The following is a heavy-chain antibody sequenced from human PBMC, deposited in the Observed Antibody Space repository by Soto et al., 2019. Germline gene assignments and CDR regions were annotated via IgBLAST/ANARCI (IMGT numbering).Heavy chain of an antibody. CDR2: INGDGSTT. Sequence: EALLVESGGGLVQPGGSLRLSCAASGFNFNFFWMHWVRQAPGKGLVWVSRINGDGSTTDYADSVKGRFTISRDNAKNTLFLQMDSLRVEDTAVYYCVRASPTNLEDADTVASWFDPWGQGTLVTVSS. V-gene: IGHV3-74*01. CDR1: GFNFNFFW. D-gene: IGHD5-12*01. CDR3: VRASPTNLEDADTVASWFDP. J-gene: IGHJ5*02.